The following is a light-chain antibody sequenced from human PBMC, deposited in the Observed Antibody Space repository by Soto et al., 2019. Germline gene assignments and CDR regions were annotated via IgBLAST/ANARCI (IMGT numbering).Light chain of an antibody. CDR3: QQYNDWPPLT. Sequence: EIVMTQSPDTLSLSPGERATLSCRTSQSVTRNLAWYQQKPGQPPRLLIDAASARATGVPDRFSGSGSGTDFTLTISSLQSEDFGVYFCQQYNDWPPLTFGGGNKVEFK. CDR2: AAS. V-gene: IGKV3-15*01. J-gene: IGKJ4*01. CDR1: QSVTRN.